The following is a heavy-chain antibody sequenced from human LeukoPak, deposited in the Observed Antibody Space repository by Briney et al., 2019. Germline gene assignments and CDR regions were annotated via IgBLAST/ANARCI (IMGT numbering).Heavy chain of an antibody. J-gene: IGHJ4*02. V-gene: IGHV1-8*01. CDR2: MNPNSGNT. D-gene: IGHD5-12*01. CDR3: ARARAYEVTYDY. Sequence: GSSVKVSCKASGYTFTSYDINWVRQATGQGLEWMGWMNPNSGNTGYAQKFQGRVTMTRNTSISTAYMELSSLRSEDTAVYYCARARAYEVTYDYWGQGTLVTVSS. CDR1: GYTFTSYD.